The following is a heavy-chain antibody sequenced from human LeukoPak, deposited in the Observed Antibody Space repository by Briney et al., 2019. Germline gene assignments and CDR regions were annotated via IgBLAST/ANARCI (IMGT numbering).Heavy chain of an antibody. Sequence: PGGSLRLTCAASGFTFTNYWMSWVRQAPGKGLEWVANIKEDGSDTHYVDSVKGRFTISRDNAKNSLYLQMTSLRAEDTAVHFCGRINYGDYAWGQGTLVTVSS. D-gene: IGHD4-17*01. J-gene: IGHJ5*02. CDR2: IKEDGSDT. V-gene: IGHV3-7*01. CDR3: GRINYGDYA. CDR1: GFTFTNYW.